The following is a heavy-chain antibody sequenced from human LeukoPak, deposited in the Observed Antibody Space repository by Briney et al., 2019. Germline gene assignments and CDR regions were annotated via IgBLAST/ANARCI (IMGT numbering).Heavy chain of an antibody. Sequence: SETLSLTCSVSGGSISSGSYYWSWIRQHPGKGLEWIGYMYYSGTAYYNPSLRGRATISVDTSKNQFSLKLSSVTAADTAVYYCARAGYDFLGYTNWFDPWGQGTLVTVSS. CDR2: MYYSGTA. J-gene: IGHJ5*02. V-gene: IGHV4-31*02. CDR3: ARAGYDFLGYTNWFDP. D-gene: IGHD3/OR15-3a*01. CDR1: GGSISSGSYY.